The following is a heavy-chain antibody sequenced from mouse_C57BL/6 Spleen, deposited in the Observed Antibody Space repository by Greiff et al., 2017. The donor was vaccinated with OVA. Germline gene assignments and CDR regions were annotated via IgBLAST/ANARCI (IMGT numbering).Heavy chain of an antibody. CDR2: IYPGDGDT. J-gene: IGHJ2*01. V-gene: IGHV1-80*01. D-gene: IGHD4-1*01. CDR1: GYAFSSYW. CDR3: ARSSMGRVFDY. Sequence: VQLQQSGAELVKPGASVKISCKASGYAFSSYWMNWVKQRPGKGLEWIGQIYPGDGDTNYNGKFKGKATLTADKSSSTAYMQLSSLTSEDSAVYFCARSSMGRVFDYWGQGTTLTVSS.